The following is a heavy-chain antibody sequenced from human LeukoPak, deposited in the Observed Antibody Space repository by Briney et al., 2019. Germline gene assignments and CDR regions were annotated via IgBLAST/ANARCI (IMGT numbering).Heavy chain of an antibody. Sequence: QPGGSLRLSCAASGFTFSSYWMHWVRQAPGKGLVWVSRINTDGSSTSYADSVKGRFTISRDNAKNTLYLQMNSLRAEDTAVYYCARVRGYCSSTSCSNWFDPWGQGTLVTVSS. CDR3: ARVRGYCSSTSCSNWFDP. CDR1: GFTFSSYW. CDR2: INTDGSST. D-gene: IGHD2-2*01. J-gene: IGHJ5*02. V-gene: IGHV3-74*01.